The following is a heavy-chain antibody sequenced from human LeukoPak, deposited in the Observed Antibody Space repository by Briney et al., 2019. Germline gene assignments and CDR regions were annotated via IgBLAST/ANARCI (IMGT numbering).Heavy chain of an antibody. CDR2: LSWSGSII. D-gene: IGHD3-3*01. CDR1: GFAFSAYY. Sequence: GGPLRLSCAASGFAFSAYYMSWGRQAPGKGLEGFSQLSWSGSIIYYADSVKVRFTIPRDNAKNSLYLEMSSLRAEDTAVYSCASSFLEWLPPYWGQGTLVTVSS. J-gene: IGHJ4*02. CDR3: ASSFLEWLPPY. V-gene: IGHV3-11*01.